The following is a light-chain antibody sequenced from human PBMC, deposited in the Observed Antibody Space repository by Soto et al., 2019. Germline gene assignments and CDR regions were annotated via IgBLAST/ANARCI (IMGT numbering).Light chain of an antibody. Sequence: QSVLTQPASVSGSPGQSITVSCTGTSSDIGGYNYVSWYQQHPGKAPKLMVYEVTNRPSGVSDRFSGSKSGNTASLTISGLQAEDEADYYCSSYTTVNTLVSFGTGTKVTVL. CDR2: EVT. CDR1: SSDIGGYNY. V-gene: IGLV2-14*01. CDR3: SSYTTVNTLVS. J-gene: IGLJ1*01.